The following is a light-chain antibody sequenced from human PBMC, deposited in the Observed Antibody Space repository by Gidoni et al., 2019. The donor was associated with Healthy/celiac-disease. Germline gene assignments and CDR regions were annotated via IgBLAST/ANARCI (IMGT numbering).Light chain of an antibody. CDR1: QSVSSY. CDR3: QQRSNWRFT. Sequence: EIVLTQSPATLSLSPGERATLSCRASQSVSSYLAWYQQKPGQAPRLLIYDASNRATGIPARFSGSGSGTDFTLTISSLEPEDFAVYYCQQRSNWRFTFGPXTKSGNQT. CDR2: DAS. V-gene: IGKV3-11*01. J-gene: IGKJ3*01.